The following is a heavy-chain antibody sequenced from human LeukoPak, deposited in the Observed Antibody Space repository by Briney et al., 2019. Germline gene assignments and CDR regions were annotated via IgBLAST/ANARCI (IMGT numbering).Heavy chain of an antibody. D-gene: IGHD5-18*01. CDR1: GFTFSSYG. J-gene: IGHJ6*02. V-gene: IGHV3-53*01. Sequence: GGSLRLSCAASGFTFSSYGMHWVRQAPGKGLEWVSIIFSGGATYYADSVKGRFTISRENSKNTLYLQMTNLRVEDTAVYYCAREVGDTALNYFGIDVWGQGTTVIVS. CDR2: IFSGGAT. CDR3: AREVGDTALNYFGIDV.